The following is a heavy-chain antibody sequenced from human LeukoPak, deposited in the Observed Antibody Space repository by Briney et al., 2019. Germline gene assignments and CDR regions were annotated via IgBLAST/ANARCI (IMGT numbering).Heavy chain of an antibody. CDR1: GYTFTTYA. Sequence: WASVKVSCKASGYTFTTYAMNWVRQAPGQGLEWMGWINTNTGNPTYAQGFTGRFVFSLDTSVSTAYLQISGLKAEDTAVYYCARALDVVATSLSDYWGQGTLVTVSS. CDR3: ARALDVVATSLSDY. J-gene: IGHJ4*02. V-gene: IGHV7-4-1*02. CDR2: INTNTGNP. D-gene: IGHD5-12*01.